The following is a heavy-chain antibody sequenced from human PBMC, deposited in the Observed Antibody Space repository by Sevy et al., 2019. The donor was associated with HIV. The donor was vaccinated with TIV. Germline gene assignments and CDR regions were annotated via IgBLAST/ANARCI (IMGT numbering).Heavy chain of an antibody. Sequence: GGSLRLSCAASGFTVSSNYMSWVRQAPGKGLEGVSVIYSDGSTYYADSVKGRFTISRDNSKNTLYLHMNSRRTEDTAVYYCVGDGRYYDSMFDYWGQGTLVTVSS. CDR1: GFTVSSNY. V-gene: IGHV3-53*01. CDR3: VGDGRYYDSMFDY. CDR2: IYSDGST. J-gene: IGHJ4*02. D-gene: IGHD3-22*01.